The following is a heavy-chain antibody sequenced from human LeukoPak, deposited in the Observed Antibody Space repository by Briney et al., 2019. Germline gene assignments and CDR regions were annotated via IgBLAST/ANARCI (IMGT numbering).Heavy chain of an antibody. J-gene: IGHJ3*02. CDR3: ARAGGSYRSYAFDI. CDR2: ISTSGTP. Sequence: PSQTLSLTCTVSGHSISSGSYYWRWVRQPGGKGLEWIGRISTSGTPNYNPSLKSRVTISVDTSKTQFSLKLSSVTAADTAVYYCARAGGSYRSYAFDIWGQGTMVTVSS. V-gene: IGHV4-61*02. D-gene: IGHD1-26*01. CDR1: GHSISSGSYY.